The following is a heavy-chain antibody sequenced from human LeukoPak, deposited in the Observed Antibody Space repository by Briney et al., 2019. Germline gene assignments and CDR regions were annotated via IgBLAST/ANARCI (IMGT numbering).Heavy chain of an antibody. CDR2: IWYDGSNK. J-gene: IGHJ4*02. CDR1: GFTVSSNY. V-gene: IGHV3-33*08. Sequence: PGGSLRLSCAASGFTVSSNYMSWVRQAPGKGLEWVAVIWYDGSNKYYADSVKGRFTISRDNSKNTLYLQMNSLRAEDTAVYYCARESGSYCSGGSCYSYYFDYWGQGTLVTVSS. D-gene: IGHD2-15*01. CDR3: ARESGSYCSGGSCYSYYFDY.